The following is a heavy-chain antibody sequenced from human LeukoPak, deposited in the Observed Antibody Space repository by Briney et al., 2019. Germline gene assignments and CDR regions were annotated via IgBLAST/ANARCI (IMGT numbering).Heavy chain of an antibody. CDR1: GFTFSSYW. V-gene: IGHV3-7*01. D-gene: IGHD6-19*01. Sequence: GGSLRLSCAASGFTFSSYWMSWVRQAPGKGLEWVANIKQDGSEKYYVDSVKGRFTISRDNAKNSLYLQMNSLRAEDTAVYYCARDFSGIAVAGHPGNQNWFDPWSQGTLVTVSS. CDR2: IKQDGSEK. CDR3: ARDFSGIAVAGHPGNQNWFDP. J-gene: IGHJ5*02.